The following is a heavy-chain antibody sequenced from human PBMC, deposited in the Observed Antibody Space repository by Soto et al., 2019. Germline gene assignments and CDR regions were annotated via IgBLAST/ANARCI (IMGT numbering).Heavy chain of an antibody. D-gene: IGHD3-16*02. Sequence: GGSLRLSCAASGFMFNNYAMNWVRQAPGKGLEWVSGISGSGGSTYYADSVKGRFTISRDNSKNTLYLQINSLRAEDTAVYYCAKVLPHDYIWGSYRPLGPFDYWGQGTLVTVSS. CDR3: AKVLPHDYIWGSYRPLGPFDY. V-gene: IGHV3-23*01. J-gene: IGHJ4*02. CDR1: GFMFNNYA. CDR2: ISGSGGST.